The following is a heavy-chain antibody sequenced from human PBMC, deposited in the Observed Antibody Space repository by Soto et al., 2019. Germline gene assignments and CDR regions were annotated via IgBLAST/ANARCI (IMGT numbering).Heavy chain of an antibody. CDR1: GYCFTRWW. CDR3: ASQISYDILTGYSNDALDI. J-gene: IGHJ3*02. D-gene: IGHD3-9*01. CDR2: IYPGDSDT. Sequence: PVESRTLSCQGSGYCFTRWWIDWERQMPGKGLEWMGIIYPGDSDTSYSPPSQAQVTISANKSISTAYLKWSSLKASDTAMYYCASQISYDILTGYSNDALDIWGQGTMVTVSS. V-gene: IGHV5-51*01.